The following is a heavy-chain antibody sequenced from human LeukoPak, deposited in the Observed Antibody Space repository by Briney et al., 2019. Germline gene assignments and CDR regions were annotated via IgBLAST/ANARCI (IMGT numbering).Heavy chain of an antibody. D-gene: IGHD2-21*01. CDR3: ARADRLHGGPYLIGP. CDR1: GYSFTDYY. CDR2: INPNSGGT. Sequence: ASVKVSCKTSGYSFTDYYMHWVRQAPGQGLEWMGWINPNSGGTSSAQKFQGRVTMSRDTSITTVYMEVSWLTSDDTAIYYCARADRLHGGPYLIGPWGQGTLVTVSS. J-gene: IGHJ5*02. V-gene: IGHV1-2*02.